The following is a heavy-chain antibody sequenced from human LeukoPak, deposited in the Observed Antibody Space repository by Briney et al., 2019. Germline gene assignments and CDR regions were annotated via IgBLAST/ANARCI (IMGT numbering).Heavy chain of an antibody. D-gene: IGHD6-6*01. Sequence: PGRSLRLSCAASGFPFSSYGMNWVRQAPGKGLEWVSYISGSSNIINYADSVKGRFTISRDNAKNSLFLQMNSLRAEDTAVYYCARRSNSSGGFDFWGQGTLVTVSS. V-gene: IGHV3-48*03. CDR3: ARRSNSSGGFDF. CDR1: GFPFSSYG. CDR2: ISGSSNII. J-gene: IGHJ4*02.